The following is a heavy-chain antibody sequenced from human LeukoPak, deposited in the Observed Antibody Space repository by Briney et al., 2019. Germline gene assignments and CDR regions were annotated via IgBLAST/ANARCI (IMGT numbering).Heavy chain of an antibody. J-gene: IGHJ4*02. CDR1: GGSISSSNW. CDR2: MYHSGST. D-gene: IGHD5-12*01. Sequence: KPSGTLSLTCAVSGGSISSSNWWSWVRQPPGKGLEWIGEMYHSGSTNYNPSLKSRVTISVDKSKNQFSLKLSSVTAADTAVYYCARGVYSGYDHRPTLRNWGQGTLVTVSS. V-gene: IGHV4-4*02. CDR3: ARGVYSGYDHRPTLRN.